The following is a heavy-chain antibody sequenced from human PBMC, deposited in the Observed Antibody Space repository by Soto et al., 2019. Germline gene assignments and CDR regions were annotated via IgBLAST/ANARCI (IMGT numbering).Heavy chain of an antibody. CDR3: ARAGDYDDSSGYYALFDV. D-gene: IGHD3-22*01. J-gene: IGHJ4*02. V-gene: IGHV3-33*08. Sequence: SLRLSCAASGFTFSSYGMHWVRQAPGKGLEWVAVIWYDGSNKYYADSVKGRFTISRGNSKNTLYLQMNSLRAEDTAVYYCARAGDYDDSSGYYALFDVWGQGTLVTVSS. CDR1: GFTFSSYG. CDR2: IWYDGSNK.